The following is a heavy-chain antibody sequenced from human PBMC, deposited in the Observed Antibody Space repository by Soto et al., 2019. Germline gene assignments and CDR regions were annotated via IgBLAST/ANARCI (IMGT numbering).Heavy chain of an antibody. CDR1: GFTFSSYW. CDR3: VRTSLVVAAATREDY. CDR2: INSDGSST. V-gene: IGHV3-74*01. D-gene: IGHD2-15*01. J-gene: IGHJ4*02. Sequence: GGSLRLSCAASGFTFSSYWMHWVRQAPVKGPVWVSRINSDGSSTSYADSVKGRFTISRDNAKNTLYLQMNSLRAEDTAVYYCVRTSLVVAAATREDYWGQGTLVTVSS.